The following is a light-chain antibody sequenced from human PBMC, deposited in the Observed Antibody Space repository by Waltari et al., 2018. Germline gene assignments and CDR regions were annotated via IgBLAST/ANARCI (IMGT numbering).Light chain of an antibody. V-gene: IGKV4-1*01. J-gene: IGKJ3*01. CDR2: WAS. CDR1: QSVLYSSHNKNY. CDR3: QQYYSVPGT. Sequence: DIVMTQSPYSLAVSLGERATINCKYSQSVLYSSHNKNYLAWYQKKAGQTPNLLIYWASTWESGVPARFSGSGSGTEFTLSSSSLQAEDVAVYYCQQYYSVPGTFGPGPKVDI.